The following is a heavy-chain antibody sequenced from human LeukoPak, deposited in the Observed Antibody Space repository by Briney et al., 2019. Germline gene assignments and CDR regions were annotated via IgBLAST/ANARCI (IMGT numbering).Heavy chain of an antibody. D-gene: IGHD1-7*01. CDR1: GFTFSSYA. CDR3: ARNPVPLLGLRN. Sequence: GGSLRLSCAASGFTFSSYAMSWVRQAPGKGLEWVSAISGSGGSTYYADSVKGRFTISRDNSKNTLYLQMNSLRAEDTAVYYCARNPVPLLGLRNWGQGTLVTVSS. V-gene: IGHV3-23*01. CDR2: ISGSGGST. J-gene: IGHJ4*02.